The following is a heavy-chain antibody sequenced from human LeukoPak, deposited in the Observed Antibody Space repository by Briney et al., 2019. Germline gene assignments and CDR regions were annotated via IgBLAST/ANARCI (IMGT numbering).Heavy chain of an antibody. CDR3: ARESYDFWSGYDYYYYMDV. V-gene: IGHV4-59*01. J-gene: IGHJ6*03. CDR1: GGSISSYY. Sequence: SETLSLTCTVSGGSISSYYWSWIRQPAGKGLEWIGYIYYSGSTNYNPSLKSRVTISVDTSKNQFSLKLSSVTAADTAVYYCARESYDFWSGYDYYYYMDVWGKGTTVTVSS. D-gene: IGHD3-3*01. CDR2: IYYSGST.